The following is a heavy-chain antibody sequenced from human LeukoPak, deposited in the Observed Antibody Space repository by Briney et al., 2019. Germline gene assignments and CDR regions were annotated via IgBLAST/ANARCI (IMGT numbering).Heavy chain of an antibody. D-gene: IGHD4-17*01. J-gene: IGHJ4*02. CDR2: ITCCRPDI. Sequence: GRSLRLSCAASGFNFNTYTTGWVRPAPGKGLERVSSITCCRPDITYGDSGTGRFTISRDNAKNSLYLQMNSLRAEDTAVYYCARDREDYGDFGYWGQGTLVTVSS. CDR3: ARDREDYGDFGY. V-gene: IGHV3-21*01. CDR1: GFNFNTYT.